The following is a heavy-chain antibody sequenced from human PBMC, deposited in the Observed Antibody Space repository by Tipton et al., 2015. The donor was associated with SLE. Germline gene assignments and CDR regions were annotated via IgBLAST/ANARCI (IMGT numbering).Heavy chain of an antibody. J-gene: IGHJ5*02. V-gene: IGHV3-48*01. CDR2: ISSSSTTI. D-gene: IGHD3-16*01. CDR3: ARDLGTPPNWFDP. Sequence: SLRLSCAASRFTFSSYSMNWVRQAPGKGLEWVSYISSSSTTIYYADSVKGRFTISRDNAKNSLYLQMNSLRAEDTAVYYCARDLGTPPNWFDPWGQGTLVTVSS. CDR1: RFTFSSYS.